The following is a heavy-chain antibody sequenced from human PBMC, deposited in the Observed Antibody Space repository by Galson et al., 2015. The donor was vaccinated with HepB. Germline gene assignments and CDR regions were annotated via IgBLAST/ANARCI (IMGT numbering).Heavy chain of an antibody. Sequence: SVKVSCKASGYTFTPFAMHWVRQAPGQGLEWMGWINAANGNTKYSQKFQGRVTITSDTSATTAHMELSSLRSEDTAVYYCARGGAIRDWYFDLWGRGALVIVSS. CDR1: GYTFTPFA. J-gene: IGHJ2*01. V-gene: IGHV1-3*01. D-gene: IGHD1-26*01. CDR3: ARGGAIRDWYFDL. CDR2: INAANGNT.